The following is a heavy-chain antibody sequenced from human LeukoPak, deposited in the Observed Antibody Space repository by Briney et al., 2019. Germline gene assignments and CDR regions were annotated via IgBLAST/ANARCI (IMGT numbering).Heavy chain of an antibody. V-gene: IGHV3-30*02. D-gene: IGHD3-22*01. Sequence: QPGGSLRLSCAASGFTFSSYGMHWVRQAPGKGLEWVAFIRYDGSNKYYADSVKGRFTISRDNSKNTLYLQMNSLRAEDTALYYCARVRGVIVVVITQDAFDIWGQGTMVTVSS. CDR2: IRYDGSNK. J-gene: IGHJ3*02. CDR1: GFTFSSYG. CDR3: ARVRGVIVVVITQDAFDI.